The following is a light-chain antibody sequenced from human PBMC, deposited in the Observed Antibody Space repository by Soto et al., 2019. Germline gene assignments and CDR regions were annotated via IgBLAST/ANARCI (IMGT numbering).Light chain of an antibody. Sequence: SSELTQPPSVSVAPGKTARITCGGDNIGSKSVHRYQQKPGQAPVLVIYYDTDRPSGIPERFSGSNSGNTATLTISRVEAGDEADYYCQVWDSSSDHYVFGTGTKLTVL. V-gene: IGLV3-21*04. CDR1: NIGSKS. J-gene: IGLJ1*01. CDR3: QVWDSSSDHYV. CDR2: YDT.